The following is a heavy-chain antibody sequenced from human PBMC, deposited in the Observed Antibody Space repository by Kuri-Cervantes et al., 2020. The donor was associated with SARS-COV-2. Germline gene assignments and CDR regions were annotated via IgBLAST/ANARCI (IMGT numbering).Heavy chain of an antibody. CDR3: AREIQLWKPIDY. J-gene: IGHJ4*02. CDR2: IIPFFGTA. D-gene: IGHD5-18*01. Sequence: SVKVSCKASGGTFSSYAITWVRQAPGQGLEWMGGIIPFFGTANYAQKFQGRVTITADKSTSTAYMELSSLRSEDTAVYYCAREIQLWKPIDYWGQGTLVTVSS. CDR1: GGTFSSYA. V-gene: IGHV1-69*06.